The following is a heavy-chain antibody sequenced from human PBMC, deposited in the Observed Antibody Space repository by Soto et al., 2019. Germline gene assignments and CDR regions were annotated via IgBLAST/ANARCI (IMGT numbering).Heavy chain of an antibody. J-gene: IGHJ4*02. CDR3: ARLIYDSRLNYLYFDS. CDR2: VYRDGSA. Sequence: LSLPCDVSGVSISSDNWWSWVRQSPEKGLEWIGEVYRDGSANYHPSLERRVAISVDTSKNQFSLRLNSVTAADTAMYYCARLIYDSRLNYLYFDSWGQGTLVTVSS. D-gene: IGHD3-22*01. CDR1: GVSISSDNW. V-gene: IGHV4-4*02.